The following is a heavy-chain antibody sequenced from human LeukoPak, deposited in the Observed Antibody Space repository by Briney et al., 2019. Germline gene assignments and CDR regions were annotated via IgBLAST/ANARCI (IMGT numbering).Heavy chain of an antibody. V-gene: IGHV4-31*03. CDR3: AREYYYDYYGMDV. Sequence: PSQTLSLTCTVSGGSISSGGYYWSWIRQHPGKGLEWIGYIYYSGSTYYNPSLKSRVTISVDTSKNQFSLKLSSVTAADTAVYYCAREYYYDYYGMDVWGQGTTVTVSS. J-gene: IGHJ6*02. CDR1: GGSISSGGYY. CDR2: IYYSGST.